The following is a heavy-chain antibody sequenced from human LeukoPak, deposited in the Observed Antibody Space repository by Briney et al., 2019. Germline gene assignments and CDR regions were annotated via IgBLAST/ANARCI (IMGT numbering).Heavy chain of an antibody. CDR1: GGSFSGYY. Sequence: SETLSLTCAVYGGSFSGYYWSWIRQPPGKGLEWIGYIYYSGSTNYSPSLKSRVTISVDTSKNQFSLKLSSVTAADTAVYYCARLPLSGCSGGSCYPSFDYWGQGTLVTVSS. CDR3: ARLPLSGCSGGSCYPSFDY. J-gene: IGHJ4*02. CDR2: IYYSGST. V-gene: IGHV4-59*08. D-gene: IGHD2-15*01.